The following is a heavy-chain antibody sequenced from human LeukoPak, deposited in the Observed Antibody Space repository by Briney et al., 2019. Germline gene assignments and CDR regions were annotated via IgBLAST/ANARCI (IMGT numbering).Heavy chain of an antibody. Sequence: PSETLSLTCTVSGGSISSSYWSWIRQPPGKGLEWIGYIYYSGSTNYNPSLKSRVTISLDTSKNQFSLKLTSVTAAVTAVYYCARATSYYCIDYWGQGTLVTVSS. CDR1: GGSISSSY. CDR2: IYYSGST. CDR3: ARATSYYCIDY. D-gene: IGHD3-16*01. J-gene: IGHJ4*02. V-gene: IGHV4-59*01.